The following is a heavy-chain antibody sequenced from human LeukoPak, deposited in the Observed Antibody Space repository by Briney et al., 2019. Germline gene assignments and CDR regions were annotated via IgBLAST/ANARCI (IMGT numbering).Heavy chain of an antibody. Sequence: WETLSLNCFVSNYSISSGYYWGWIRQPPGKGLEWIGSIYHGGTTYYNPSLKSRVTVSVDTSKNQFSLKLRSVTAADTAVYYCARHPSTTGFDYWGRGTLATVSS. CDR2: IYHGGTT. J-gene: IGHJ4*02. CDR3: ARHPSTTGFDY. D-gene: IGHD1-1*01. V-gene: IGHV4-38-2*01. CDR1: NYSISSGYY.